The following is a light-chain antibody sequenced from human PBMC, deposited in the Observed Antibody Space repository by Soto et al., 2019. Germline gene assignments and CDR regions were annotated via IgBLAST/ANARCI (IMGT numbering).Light chain of an antibody. J-gene: IGLJ3*02. CDR1: SSNIGSET. CDR2: ANN. V-gene: IGLV1-44*01. Sequence: QSVLTQPPSASGTPGQRVTISCSGSSSNIGSETVNWYQQVPGTAPKLLIYANNRRPSGVPDRFSVSKSCTSASLAIGGLQSEDEADYYCSAWDDSLKGGVFGGGTKLTVL. CDR3: SAWDDSLKGGV.